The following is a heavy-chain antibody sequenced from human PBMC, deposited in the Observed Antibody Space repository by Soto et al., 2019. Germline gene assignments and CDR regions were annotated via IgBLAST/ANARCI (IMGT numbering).Heavy chain of an antibody. Sequence: QVQLVESGGGVVQPGGSLRLSCAASGYTFSRYGMHWVRQAPGKGLEWVTFIAYDGSNEYYADSVKGRFTIARDNSKNTLYLQMNSLRAEDTAVYYCAKMTTALGYYYHDMDVWGQGTTVSVSS. V-gene: IGHV3-30*18. CDR3: AKMTTALGYYYHDMDV. J-gene: IGHJ6*02. CDR1: GYTFSRYG. CDR2: IAYDGSNE. D-gene: IGHD5-18*01.